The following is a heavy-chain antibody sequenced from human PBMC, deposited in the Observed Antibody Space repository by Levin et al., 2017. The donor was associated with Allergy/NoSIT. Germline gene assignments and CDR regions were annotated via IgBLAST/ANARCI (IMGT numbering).Heavy chain of an antibody. J-gene: IGHJ4*02. CDR3: ARPRRWLQSEVSLDY. CDR2: IIPIFGTA. Sequence: ASVKVSCKASGGTFSSYAISWVRQAPGQGLEWMGGIIPIFGTANYAQKFQGRVTITADESTSTAYMELSSLRSEDTAVYYCARPRRWLQSEVSLDYWGQGTLVTVSS. CDR1: GGTFSSYA. V-gene: IGHV1-69*13. D-gene: IGHD5-24*01.